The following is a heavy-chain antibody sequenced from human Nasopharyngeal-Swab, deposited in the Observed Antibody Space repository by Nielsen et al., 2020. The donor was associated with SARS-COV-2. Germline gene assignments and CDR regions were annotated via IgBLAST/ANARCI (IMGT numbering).Heavy chain of an antibody. CDR2: IYYSGST. J-gene: IGHJ4*02. Sequence: PGKGLEWIGSIYYSGSTYYNPSLKSRVTISVDTSKNQFSLKLSSVTAADTAVYYCARDRRSWYPYYFDYWGQGTLDTASS. V-gene: IGHV4-39*07. CDR3: ARDRRSWYPYYFDY. D-gene: IGHD6-13*01.